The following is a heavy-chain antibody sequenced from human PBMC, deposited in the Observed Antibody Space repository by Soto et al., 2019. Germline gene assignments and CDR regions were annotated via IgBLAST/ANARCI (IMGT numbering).Heavy chain of an antibody. V-gene: IGHV4-38-2*01. CDR1: GDSISSGYY. CDR3: ARTGTVYYYGMDV. D-gene: IGHD1-7*01. J-gene: IGHJ6*02. Sequence: PSETLSLTCGVSGDSISSGYYWAWIRQPPGKGLEWIGSIYHTGITYYNPSLKSRVTISVDRSKNQFSLKLSSVTAADTAVYYCARTGTVYYYGMDVWGQGTTVTVS. CDR2: IYHTGIT.